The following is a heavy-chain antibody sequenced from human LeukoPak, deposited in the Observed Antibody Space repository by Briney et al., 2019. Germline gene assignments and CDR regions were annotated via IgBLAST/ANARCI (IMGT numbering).Heavy chain of an antibody. V-gene: IGHV4-34*01. CDR2: INHSGST. CDR1: GGSFSGYY. D-gene: IGHD2-2*01. CDR3: ASHVVVPADPAGLSNWFDP. J-gene: IGHJ5*02. Sequence: SETLSLTCAVYGGSFSGYYWGWIRQPPGKGLEWIGEINHSGSTNYNPSLKSRVTISVDTSKNQFSLKLSSVTAADTAVYYCASHVVVPADPAGLSNWFDPWGQGTLVTVSS.